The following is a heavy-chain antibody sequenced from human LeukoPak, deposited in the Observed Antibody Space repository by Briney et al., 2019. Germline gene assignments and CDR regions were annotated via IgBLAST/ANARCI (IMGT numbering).Heavy chain of an antibody. CDR3: ARDKSDDSSGLLY. J-gene: IGHJ4*02. CDR2: IYSGGGT. Sequence: PGGSLRLSCAASGFTVSSNYMSWVRQAPGKGLEWVSVIYSGGGTYYADSVKGRFTISRDNSKNTLYLQMNSLRAEDTAVYYCARDKSDDSSGLLYWGQGTLVTVSS. CDR1: GFTVSSNY. D-gene: IGHD3-22*01. V-gene: IGHV3-53*01.